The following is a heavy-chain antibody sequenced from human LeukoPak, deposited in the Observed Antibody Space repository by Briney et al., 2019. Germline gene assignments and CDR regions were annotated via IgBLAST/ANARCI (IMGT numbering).Heavy chain of an antibody. D-gene: IGHD3-9*01. Sequence: SETLSLTCTVSDDSINNNYWSWVRQPPGKELECIGYIHYSGSTNYNASLKSRVTISIDTSKNQFSLKLNSVTAADTAVYYCARRVLNRQNFDYWGQGTLVTVSS. CDR3: ARRVLNRQNFDY. V-gene: IGHV4-59*08. CDR1: DDSINNNY. J-gene: IGHJ4*02. CDR2: IHYSGST.